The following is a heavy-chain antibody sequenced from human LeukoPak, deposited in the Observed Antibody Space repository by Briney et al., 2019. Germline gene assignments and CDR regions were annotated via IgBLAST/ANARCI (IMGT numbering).Heavy chain of an antibody. D-gene: IGHD6-6*01. J-gene: IGHJ4*02. CDR3: AKPHISSSTLFDY. V-gene: IGHV3-23*01. Sequence: GGSLRLSCAASGFTFSSYAMSWVRQAPGKGPEWVSAISGSGGSTYYADSVKGRFTISRDNSKNTLYLQMNSLRAEDTAVYYCAKPHISSSTLFDYWGQGTLVTVSS. CDR1: GFTFSSYA. CDR2: ISGSGGST.